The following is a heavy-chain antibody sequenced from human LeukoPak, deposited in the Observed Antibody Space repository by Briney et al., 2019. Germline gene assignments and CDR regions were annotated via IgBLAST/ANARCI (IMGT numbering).Heavy chain of an antibody. CDR3: ARSRRSGASDY. Sequence: PGGSLRLSCAASGFTFSSYAMHWVRQAPGKGLESLAVISYDGSNKYYADSVKGRFTISRDNSKNTLYPQMNSLRAEDTAVYYCARSRRSGASDYWGQGTLVTVSS. J-gene: IGHJ4*02. CDR2: ISYDGSNK. D-gene: IGHD1-26*01. V-gene: IGHV3-30*01. CDR1: GFTFSSYA.